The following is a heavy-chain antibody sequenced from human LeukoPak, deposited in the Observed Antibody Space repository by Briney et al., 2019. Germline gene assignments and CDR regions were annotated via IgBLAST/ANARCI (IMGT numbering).Heavy chain of an antibody. CDR2: ISSSSSYI. D-gene: IGHD3-22*01. J-gene: IGHJ4*02. V-gene: IGHV3-21*01. Sequence: GGSLRLSCAASGFTFSSYAMNWVRQAPGKGLEWVSSISSSSSYIYYADSVKGRFTISRDNAKNSLYLQMNSLRAEDTAVYYCARVSFGYYLFYWGQGTLVTVSS. CDR1: GFTFSSYA. CDR3: ARVSFGYYLFY.